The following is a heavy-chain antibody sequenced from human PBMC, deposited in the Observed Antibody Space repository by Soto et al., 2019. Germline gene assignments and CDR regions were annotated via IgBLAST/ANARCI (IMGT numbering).Heavy chain of an antibody. V-gene: IGHV3-30*18. Sequence: GGSLRLSCAASGFTFSSYGMHWVRQAPGKGLEWVAVISYDGSNKYYADSVKGRFTISRDNSKNTLYLQMNSLRAEDTAVYYCAKDQKRWLRFHIYGMDVWGQGTTVTVSS. CDR3: AKDQKRWLRFHIYGMDV. J-gene: IGHJ6*02. D-gene: IGHD5-12*01. CDR1: GFTFSSYG. CDR2: ISYDGSNK.